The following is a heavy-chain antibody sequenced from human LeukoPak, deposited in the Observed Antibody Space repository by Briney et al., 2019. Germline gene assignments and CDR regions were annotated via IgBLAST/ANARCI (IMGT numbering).Heavy chain of an antibody. Sequence: GGSLRLSCSASGFTFSNYAMHWVRQAPGKGLECISTISSTGGSTYYADSVKGRFTISRDNSKNTLYLQMSRLRAADTAVYYCVRDTSYCSGGRCFATYSFDYWGQGTRVTVSS. CDR3: VRDTSYCSGGRCFATYSFDY. CDR1: GFTFSNYA. J-gene: IGHJ4*02. D-gene: IGHD2-15*01. CDR2: ISSTGGST. V-gene: IGHV3-64D*09.